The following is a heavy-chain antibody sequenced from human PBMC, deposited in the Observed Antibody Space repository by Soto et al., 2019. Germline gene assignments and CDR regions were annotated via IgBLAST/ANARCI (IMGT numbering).Heavy chain of an antibody. V-gene: IGHV3-30-3*01. Sequence: GGSLRLSCAASGFTFSSYAMHWVRQAPGKGLEWVAVISYDGSNKYYADSVKGRFTNSRDNSKNTLYLQMNSLRAEDTAVYYCARDPPNYLRPSYYYDSSGYPDYWGQGTLVTVSS. CDR1: GFTFSSYA. CDR3: ARDPPNYLRPSYYYDSSGYPDY. D-gene: IGHD3-22*01. J-gene: IGHJ4*02. CDR2: ISYDGSNK.